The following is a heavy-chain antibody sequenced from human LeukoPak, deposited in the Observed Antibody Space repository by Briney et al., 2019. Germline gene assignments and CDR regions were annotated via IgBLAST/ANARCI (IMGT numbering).Heavy chain of an antibody. J-gene: IGHJ4*02. Sequence: GGSLRLSCAASGFTFSSYEMNWVGQAPGKGLEWVSYISSSGSTIYYADSVKGRFTISRDNDKNSLYLQMNSLRAEDTAVYYCARAYRSSYYYGSPIDYWGPGTLSPSPQ. D-gene: IGHD3-10*01. CDR2: ISSSGSTI. CDR1: GFTFSSYE. V-gene: IGHV3-48*03. CDR3: ARAYRSSYYYGSPIDY.